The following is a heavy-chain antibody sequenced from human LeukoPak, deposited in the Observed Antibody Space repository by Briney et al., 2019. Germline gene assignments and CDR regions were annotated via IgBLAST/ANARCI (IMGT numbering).Heavy chain of an antibody. CDR3: TTDATRARYSSSWLDAFDI. CDR2: IKSKTDGGTT. CDR1: GFTFSNAW. D-gene: IGHD6-13*01. J-gene: IGHJ3*02. Sequence: GGSLRLSCAASGFTFSNAWMSWVRQAPGKGLERVGRIKSKTDGGTTDYAAPVKGRFTISRDDSKNTLYLQMNSLKTEDTAVYYCTTDATRARYSSSWLDAFDIWGQGTMVTVSS. V-gene: IGHV3-15*01.